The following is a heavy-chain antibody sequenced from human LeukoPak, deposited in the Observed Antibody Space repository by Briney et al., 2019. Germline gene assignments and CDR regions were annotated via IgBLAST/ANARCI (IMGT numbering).Heavy chain of an antibody. J-gene: IGHJ3*02. V-gene: IGHV3-7*01. CDR1: GFTFTSYW. D-gene: IGHD1-26*01. CDR3: SRDGAYSGSYRAAFDI. CDR2: INEDGSEI. Sequence: GGSLRLSCAASGFTFTSYWMSWVRQAPGKGLEWVAHINEDGSEIYYVDPVKGRFTISRDDAKNSLYLQMNSLRVEDTAVYYCSRDGAYSGSYRAAFDIWGQGTMVTVSS.